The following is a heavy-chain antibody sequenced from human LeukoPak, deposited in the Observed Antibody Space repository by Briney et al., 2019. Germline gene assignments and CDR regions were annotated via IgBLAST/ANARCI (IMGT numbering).Heavy chain of an antibody. CDR3: ARGNPAAPIDY. D-gene: IGHD6-13*01. J-gene: IGHJ4*02. V-gene: IGHV4-39*07. CDR1: GGSISSSSYY. CDR2: IYYSGST. Sequence: NTSETLFLTCTVSGGSISSSSYYWGWIRQPPGKGLEWIGSIYYSGSTYYNPSLKSRVTISVDTSKNQFSLKLSSVTAADTAVYYCARGNPAAPIDYWGQGTLVTVSS.